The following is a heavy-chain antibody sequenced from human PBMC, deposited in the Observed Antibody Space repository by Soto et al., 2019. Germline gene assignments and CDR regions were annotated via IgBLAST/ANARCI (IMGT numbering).Heavy chain of an antibody. CDR1: GFTFDDYA. CDR3: AKDEGGGSIVDV. J-gene: IGHJ6*04. D-gene: IGHD2-15*01. V-gene: IGHV3-9*01. Sequence: EVQLVESGGGLVQPGRSLRLSCAASGFTFDDYAMHWVRQAPGKGLEWVSGISWNSGSIGYADSVKGRFTISRDNAKNSLYLQMNSLRAEDTALYYCAKDEGGGSIVDVWGKGTTVTVSS. CDR2: ISWNSGSI.